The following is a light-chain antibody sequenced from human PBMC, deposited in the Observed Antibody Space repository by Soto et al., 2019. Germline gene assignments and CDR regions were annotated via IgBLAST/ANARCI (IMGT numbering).Light chain of an antibody. J-gene: IGKJ5*01. CDR1: ETVATN. CDR3: QQSYSTPTIT. Sequence: VMSQSPATLSVSPGERATLSCWASETVATNLAWYQQKPGQAPRLLISGASTRAAGISARFRGSGSGTDFTLTISSLQPEDFATYYCQQSYSTPTITFGQGTRLEIK. V-gene: IGKV3-15*01. CDR2: GAS.